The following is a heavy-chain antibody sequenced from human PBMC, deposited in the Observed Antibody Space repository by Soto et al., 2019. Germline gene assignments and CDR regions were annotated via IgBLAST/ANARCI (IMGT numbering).Heavy chain of an antibody. CDR2: VSYDGGQK. D-gene: IGHD3-22*01. Sequence: QVQLVESGGGVVQPGTSLRLTCAGSGFTFSRNGMHWVRQAPGKGLEWVALVSYDGGQKYYVDSVKGRFTISRDNSENTLYLQMNSLRPEDTAVYYCARWVGGSMSDNSGKYGSWGQGTLVTVSS. V-gene: IGHV3-30*03. J-gene: IGHJ5*02. CDR1: GFTFSRNG. CDR3: ARWVGGSMSDNSGKYGS.